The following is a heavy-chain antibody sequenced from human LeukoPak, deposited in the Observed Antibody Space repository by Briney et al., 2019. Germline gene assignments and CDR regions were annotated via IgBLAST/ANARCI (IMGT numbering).Heavy chain of an antibody. V-gene: IGHV3-48*01. CDR3: ARDVDYYGSGSYFDY. J-gene: IGHJ4*02. Sequence: GGSLRLSCAASGFTFSDYNMNWVRQAPGKGLEWVSYITGSGSTIFYADSVKGRFTISRDNVKNSLYLQMNSLRAEDTAVYYCARDVDYYGSGSYFDYWGQGTLVTVSS. CDR1: GFTFSDYN. D-gene: IGHD3-10*01. CDR2: ITGSGSTI.